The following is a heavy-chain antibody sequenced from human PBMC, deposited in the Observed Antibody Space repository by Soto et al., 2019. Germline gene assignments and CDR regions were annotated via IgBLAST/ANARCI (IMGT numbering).Heavy chain of an antibody. CDR1: GFTFSSYG. V-gene: IGHV3-30*18. D-gene: IGHD3-10*01. J-gene: IGHJ5*02. CDR3: AKAAGSGSRGGNSFDL. Sequence: QVQLVESGGGVVQPGRSLRLSCAASGFTFSSYGMHWVRQAPGKGLEWVTVISDDGTKKDYADAVKVRSTISRDNAKNKMSLQMNSRRADDTAVYYCAKAAGSGSRGGNSFDLWGQGALVTVSS. CDR2: ISDDGTKK.